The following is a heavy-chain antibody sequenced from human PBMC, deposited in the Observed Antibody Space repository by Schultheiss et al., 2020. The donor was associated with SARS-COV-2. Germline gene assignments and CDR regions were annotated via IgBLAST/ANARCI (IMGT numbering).Heavy chain of an antibody. CDR1: GGTFSSYA. V-gene: IGHV1-8*02. CDR3: ARGGGPHYYGMDV. J-gene: IGHJ6*02. Sequence: ASVKVSCKASGGTFSSYAISWVRQAPGQGLEWMGRIIPNSGGTSYAQKFQGRVTMTRNTSISTAYMELSSLRSEDTAVYYCARGGGPHYYGMDVWGQGTTVTVSS. CDR2: IIPNSGGT. D-gene: IGHD3-16*01.